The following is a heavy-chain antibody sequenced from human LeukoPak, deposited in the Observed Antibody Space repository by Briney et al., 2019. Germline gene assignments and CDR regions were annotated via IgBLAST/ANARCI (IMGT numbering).Heavy chain of an antibody. Sequence: ASVKVSCKASGYTFPSYGISWVRQAPGQGLECMGWISAYNGNTNYAQKLQGRVTMTTDTSTSTAYMELRSLRSDDTAVYYCARSSGYDWRDYFDYWGQGTLVTVSS. J-gene: IGHJ4*02. CDR3: ARSSGYDWRDYFDY. CDR2: ISAYNGNT. V-gene: IGHV1-18*04. CDR1: GYTFPSYG. D-gene: IGHD5-12*01.